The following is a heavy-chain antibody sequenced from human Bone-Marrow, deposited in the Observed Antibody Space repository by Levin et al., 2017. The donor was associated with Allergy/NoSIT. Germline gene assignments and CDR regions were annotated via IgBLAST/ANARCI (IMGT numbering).Heavy chain of an antibody. J-gene: IGHJ4*02. CDR1: GFTFSSYS. CDR2: ISSSSSTI. V-gene: IGHV3-48*02. D-gene: IGHD3-10*01. Sequence: GESLKISCAASGFTFSSYSMNWVRQAPGKGLEWVSYISSSSSTIYYADSVKGRFTISRDNAKNSLYLQMNSLRDEDTAVYYCARDQGSPYYYGSGSYYPQYYVDYWGQGTLVTVSS. CDR3: ARDQGSPYYYGSGSYYPQYYVDY.